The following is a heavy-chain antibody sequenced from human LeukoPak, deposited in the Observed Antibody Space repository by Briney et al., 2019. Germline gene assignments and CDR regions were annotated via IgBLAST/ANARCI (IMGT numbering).Heavy chain of an antibody. CDR3: ARGITSAAKRKPSNYFDY. J-gene: IGHJ4*02. CDR2: INPSGGST. V-gene: IGHV1-46*01. D-gene: IGHD1-14*01. CDR1: GYTFTSYY. Sequence: ASVKVSCKASGYTFTSYYMHWVRQAPGQGLEWMGIINPSGGSTSYAQKFQGRVTMTRDMSTSTVYMELSSLRSEDTAVYYCARGITSAAKRKPSNYFDYWGQGTLVTVSS.